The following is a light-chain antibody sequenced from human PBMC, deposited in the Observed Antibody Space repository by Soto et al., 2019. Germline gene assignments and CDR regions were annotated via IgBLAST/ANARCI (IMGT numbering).Light chain of an antibody. CDR1: SSNIGAGYD. V-gene: IGLV1-40*01. CDR3: HPYATSLSGYV. Sequence: QSVLTQPPSVSGAPGQRVTISCTGSSSNIGAGYDVHWYQQLPGTAPKLLIYGNNNRPSGVPDRFSGSKSGTSASLAITGLQAEDEPNYYCHPYATSLSGYVFGTGTKLTVL. CDR2: GNN. J-gene: IGLJ1*01.